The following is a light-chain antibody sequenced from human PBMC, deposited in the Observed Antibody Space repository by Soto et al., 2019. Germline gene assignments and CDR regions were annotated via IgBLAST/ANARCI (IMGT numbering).Light chain of an antibody. Sequence: QSVLTQPPSASGTPGQRGTISCSGSSSNIGSNTVNWYQQLPGTAPKLLSYSNNQRTSGVPDRFSGSKSGTSASLAISGLQSEDEADYYCAAWDDSLNAWVFGGGTKLTVL. J-gene: IGLJ3*02. CDR1: SSNIGSNT. CDR3: AAWDDSLNAWV. CDR2: SNN. V-gene: IGLV1-44*01.